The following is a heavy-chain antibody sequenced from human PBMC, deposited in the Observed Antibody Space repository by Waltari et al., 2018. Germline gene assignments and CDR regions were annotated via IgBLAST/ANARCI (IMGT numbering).Heavy chain of an antibody. Sequence: QLQLQESGPGLVKASETLSLTCTVSGDSISSSSYYWGWVRQPPGNGLEWIGNMYYSGSTYYNPSLKSRVTISGDTSKSQFSLKLSSVTAADTSMYYCVRHARTTSGGKHFDHWGQGMLVTVSP. CDR3: VRHARTTSGGKHFDH. J-gene: IGHJ4*02. CDR1: GDSISSSSYY. V-gene: IGHV4-39*01. CDR2: MYYSGST. D-gene: IGHD2-15*01.